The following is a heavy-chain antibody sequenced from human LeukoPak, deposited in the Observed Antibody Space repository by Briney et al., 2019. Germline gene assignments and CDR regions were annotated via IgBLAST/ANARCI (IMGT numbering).Heavy chain of an antibody. CDR2: TRFDGSIK. V-gene: IGHV3-33*03. Sequence: GGSLRLSCAVSGFIFSDYGFHWVRQAPGKGLEWVAVTRFDGSIKQYADSVKGRFTISRDDSKNTLYLQMNFLKSEDTAVYYCAKWGGTRQYYFDYWGQGTLVTVSS. J-gene: IGHJ4*02. CDR1: GFIFSDYG. CDR3: AKWGGTRQYYFDY. D-gene: IGHD1-1*01.